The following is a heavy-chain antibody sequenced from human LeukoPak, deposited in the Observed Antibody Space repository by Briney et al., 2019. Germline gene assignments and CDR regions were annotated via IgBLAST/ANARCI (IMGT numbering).Heavy chain of an antibody. Sequence: GGSLEISCEGFGYPFKRFWIGWGRQQPGKGLEGMGVIFPGASETRYSPSSQGQVTVSADKSISTAYLRWSSLKASDTAMYYCARKAAAGWYIYDLWGQGTMVTVSS. D-gene: IGHD6-13*01. J-gene: IGHJ3*01. CDR2: IFPGASET. CDR3: ARKAAAGWYIYDL. CDR1: GYPFKRFW. V-gene: IGHV5-51*01.